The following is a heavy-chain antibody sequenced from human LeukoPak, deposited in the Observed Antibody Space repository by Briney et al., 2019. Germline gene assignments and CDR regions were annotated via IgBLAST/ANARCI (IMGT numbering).Heavy chain of an antibody. D-gene: IGHD1-20*01. CDR3: VRDHNWAFDS. CDR1: GFTFSDYS. J-gene: IGHJ4*02. V-gene: IGHV3-21*05. CDR2: IGLASGFT. Sequence: PGGSLRLSCAASGFTFSDYSMNWVRQAPGRGLEWLSYIGLASGFTSYADSVKGRFTISSDTARNSLYLHLNSLRAEDTAVYFCVRDHNWAFDSWGQGTLVTVSS.